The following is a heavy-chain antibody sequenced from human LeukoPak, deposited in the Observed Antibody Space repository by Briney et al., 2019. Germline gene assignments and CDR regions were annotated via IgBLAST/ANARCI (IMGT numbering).Heavy chain of an antibody. CDR3: ARAPSEIGGYYPEYFRH. CDR1: GFTFSSYW. Sequence: GGSLRLSRAASGFTFSSYWMHWVRQPPGKGLVWVSRIKSDGSTNYADSVKGRFTISRDNAKNTVSLQMNSLRAEDTGVYYCARAPSEIGGYYPEYFRHWGQGTLVTVSS. D-gene: IGHD3-22*01. V-gene: IGHV3-74*01. CDR2: IKSDGST. J-gene: IGHJ1*01.